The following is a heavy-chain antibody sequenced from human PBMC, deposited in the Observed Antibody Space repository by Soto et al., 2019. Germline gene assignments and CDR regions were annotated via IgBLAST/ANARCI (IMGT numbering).Heavy chain of an antibody. CDR3: ARSRYYFDY. Sequence: QVHLVQSGGEVKKPGASVKVSCKASGYTLKNYGIGWVRQAPGLGPEWVGWIKVDNGDTKYAEKLQGRVTLTTDTSTSTAYMELRNLRSDDTAFYYCARSRYYFDYWGQGTLGTVSS. CDR2: IKVDNGDT. V-gene: IGHV1-18*01. J-gene: IGHJ4*02. CDR1: GYTLKNYG.